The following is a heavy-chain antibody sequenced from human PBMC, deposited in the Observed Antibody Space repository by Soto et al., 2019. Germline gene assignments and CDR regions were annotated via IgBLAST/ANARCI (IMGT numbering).Heavy chain of an antibody. CDR2: IKQDGSEK. CDR3: ARNTSGWFYYFDY. Sequence: GGSLRLSCAASGFIFSNFWMSWVRQAPGKGLEWVANIKQDGSEKYYVDSVKGRFTISRDNAKNSLYLQMNSLRAEDTAVYYCARNTSGWFYYFDYWGQGTLVTVYS. J-gene: IGHJ4*02. D-gene: IGHD6-19*01. V-gene: IGHV3-7*03. CDR1: GFIFSNFW.